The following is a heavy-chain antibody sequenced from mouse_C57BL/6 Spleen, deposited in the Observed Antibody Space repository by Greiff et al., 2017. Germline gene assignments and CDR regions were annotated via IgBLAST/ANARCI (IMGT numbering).Heavy chain of an antibody. Sequence: VQLQQPGAELVMPGASVKLSCKASGYTFTSYWMHWVKQRPGQGLEWIGEIDPSYSYTNYNQKFKGKSTLTVDKSSSTAYMEDSSLTYEDTAVYYCASEGNRDLAYWGKGTLVTVSA. J-gene: IGHJ3*01. V-gene: IGHV1-69*01. D-gene: IGHD2-1*01. CDR1: GYTFTSYW. CDR3: ASEGNRDLAY. CDR2: IDPSYSYT.